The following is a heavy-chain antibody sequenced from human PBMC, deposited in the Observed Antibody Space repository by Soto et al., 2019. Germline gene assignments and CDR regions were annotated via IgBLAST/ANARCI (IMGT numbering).Heavy chain of an antibody. V-gene: IGHV3-48*01. D-gene: IGHD2-15*01. Sequence: EVQLVESGGGLVQPGGSLRLSCAASGFTFSSYIMNWVRQAPGKGLEWVSYISGGSTTIYYADSVKGRFTISRDNAKNSLYLQMSSLRAEDTAVYYCTRCSGSTCYSHSFDIWGQGTMVTVSS. J-gene: IGHJ3*02. CDR3: TRCSGSTCYSHSFDI. CDR2: ISGGSTTI. CDR1: GFTFSSYI.